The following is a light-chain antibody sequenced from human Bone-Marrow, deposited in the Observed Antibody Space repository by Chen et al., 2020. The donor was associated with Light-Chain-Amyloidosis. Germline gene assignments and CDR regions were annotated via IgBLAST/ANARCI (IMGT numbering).Light chain of an antibody. J-gene: IGLJ3*02. CDR2: DDS. CDR1: NIGSTS. CDR3: QVWDRSSDRPV. V-gene: IGLV3-21*02. Sequence: SYVLTQPSSVSGAPGQTATIACGGNNIGSTSVHWYQQTPGQAPLLVVYDDSDRPSGIPERLAGSNSGNTATLTISRVEAGEDADYYCQVWDRSSDRPVFGGGTMLTVL.